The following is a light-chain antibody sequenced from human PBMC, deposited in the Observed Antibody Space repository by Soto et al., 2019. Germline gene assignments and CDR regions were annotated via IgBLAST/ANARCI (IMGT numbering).Light chain of an antibody. J-gene: IGKJ5*01. CDR1: QTASSD. Sequence: PEERDPVYCRASQTASSDLAWYQQKPGQPPRLLIYNASKRATGIPARFSGSGSGTDFTLTISSLEPEDFAAYYCQQRNNWPLTFGQGTRLEIK. CDR2: NAS. V-gene: IGKV3-11*01. CDR3: QQRNNWPLT.